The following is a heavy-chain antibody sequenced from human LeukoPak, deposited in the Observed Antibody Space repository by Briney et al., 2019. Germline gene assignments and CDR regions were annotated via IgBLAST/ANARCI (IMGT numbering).Heavy chain of an antibody. CDR3: ARGHPDVVVVAATTGGWFDP. D-gene: IGHD2-15*01. CDR2: IIPIFGTA. CDR1: GGTFSSYA. V-gene: IGHV1-69*05. Sequence: SVKVSCKAPGGTFSSYAISWVRQAPGQGLEWMGGIIPIFGTANYAQKFQGRVTITTDESTSTAYMELSSLRSEDTAVYYCARGHPDVVVVAATTGGWFDPWGQGTLVTVSS. J-gene: IGHJ5*02.